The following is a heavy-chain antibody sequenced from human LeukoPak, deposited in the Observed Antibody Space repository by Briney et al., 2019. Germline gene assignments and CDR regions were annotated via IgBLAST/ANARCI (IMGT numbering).Heavy chain of an antibody. CDR2: IYDSGST. CDR1: GGSISSSYYY. J-gene: IGHJ4*02. V-gene: IGHV4-39*02. Sequence: PSETLSLTCTVSGGSISSSYYYWGWIRQPPGKGLEWIGSIYDSGSTYYNPTLKSRVTISVDTSKNQFSLKLNSVTAADTAVYYCARDRSGAHYFDYWGQGTLVTVSS. CDR3: ARDRSGAHYFDY. D-gene: IGHD7-27*01.